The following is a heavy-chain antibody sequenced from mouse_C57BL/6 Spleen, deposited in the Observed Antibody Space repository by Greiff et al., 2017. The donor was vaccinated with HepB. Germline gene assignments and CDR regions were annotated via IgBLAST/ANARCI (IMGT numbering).Heavy chain of an antibody. V-gene: IGHV1-82*01. CDR2: IYPGDGDT. Sequence: QVQLKESGPELVKPGASVKISCKASGYAFSSSWMNWVKQRPGKGLEWIGRIYPGDGDTNYNGKFKGKATLTADKSSSTAYMQLSSLTSEDSAVYFCARSPAQAEYVDVWGTGTTVTVSS. CDR3: ARSPAQAEYVDV. J-gene: IGHJ1*03. CDR1: GYAFSSSW. D-gene: IGHD3-2*02.